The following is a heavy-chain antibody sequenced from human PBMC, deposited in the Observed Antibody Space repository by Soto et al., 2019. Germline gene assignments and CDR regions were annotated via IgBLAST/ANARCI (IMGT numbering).Heavy chain of an antibody. Sequence: GSLRLSCAASGFTFSSYGMHWFRQAPGKGLEWVAVISYDGSNKYYADSVKGRFTISRDNSKNTLYLQMNSLRAEDTAVYYCASPLVLLWFGELDYYGMDVWGQGTTVTVSS. CDR3: ASPLVLLWFGELDYYGMDV. D-gene: IGHD3-10*01. V-gene: IGHV3-30*03. J-gene: IGHJ6*02. CDR2: ISYDGSNK. CDR1: GFTFSSYG.